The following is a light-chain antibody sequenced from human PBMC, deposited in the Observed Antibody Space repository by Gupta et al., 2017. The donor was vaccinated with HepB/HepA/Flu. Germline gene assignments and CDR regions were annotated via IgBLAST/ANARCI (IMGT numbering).Light chain of an antibody. V-gene: IGKV6-21*01. CDR3: QQSNFLPWT. CDR2: YAS. Sequence: IVLNQSPEFQSVTPKEKVTITCRAEQNIGSSLHWYQQKPDQPPKLLIKYASQDGSGVPSRFSGSGSGTDFTLTINSLEAEDAATYYCQQSNFLPWTFGQGTKVEI. J-gene: IGKJ1*01. CDR1: QNIGSS.